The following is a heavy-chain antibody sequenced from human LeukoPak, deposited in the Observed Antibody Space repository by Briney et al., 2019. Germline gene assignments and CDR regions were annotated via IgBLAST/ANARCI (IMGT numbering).Heavy chain of an antibody. V-gene: IGHV1-69*05. CDR3: AGGIVVVPAALLGYYYYMDV. CDR2: IIPIFGTA. CDR1: GYTFTSYG. Sequence: ASVKVSCKASGYTFTSYGISWVRQAPGQGLEWMGGIIPIFGTANYAQKFQGRVTITTDESTSTAYMELSSLRSEDTAVYYCAGGIVVVPAALLGYYYYMDVWGKGTTVTVSS. D-gene: IGHD2-2*01. J-gene: IGHJ6*03.